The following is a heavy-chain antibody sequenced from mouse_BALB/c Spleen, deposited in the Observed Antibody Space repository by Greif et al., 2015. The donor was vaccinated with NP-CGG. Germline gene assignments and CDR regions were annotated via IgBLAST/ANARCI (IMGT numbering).Heavy chain of an antibody. CDR1: GYTFTSYW. CDR3: ATPYYGNYFDY. J-gene: IGHJ2*01. Sequence: VKLQESGAELAKPGASVKMSCKASGYTFTSYWMHWVKQRPGQGLEWIGYINPSTGYTEYNQKFKDKATMTADKSSSTAYMQLSSLTSEDSAVYYCATPYYGNYFDYWGQGTTLTVSS. V-gene: IGHV1-7*01. CDR2: INPSTGYT. D-gene: IGHD2-10*01.